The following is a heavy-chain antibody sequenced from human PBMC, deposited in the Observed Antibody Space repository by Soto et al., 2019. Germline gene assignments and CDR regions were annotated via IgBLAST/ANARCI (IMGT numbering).Heavy chain of an antibody. Sequence: PGGSLRLSCTASGFTFGAYAMSWFRQAPGKGLEWVGFIRSKAYGGTTEYAASVKGRFTISRDDSKSFAYLQMNSLKTEDTAVYFCTRAYSSSWYPSINWFDPWGQGTLVTVSS. J-gene: IGHJ5*02. V-gene: IGHV3-49*03. CDR1: GFTFGAYA. CDR3: TRAYSSSWYPSINWFDP. CDR2: IRSKAYGGTT. D-gene: IGHD6-13*01.